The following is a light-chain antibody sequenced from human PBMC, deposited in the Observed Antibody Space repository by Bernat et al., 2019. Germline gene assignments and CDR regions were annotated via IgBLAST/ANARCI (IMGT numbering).Light chain of an antibody. V-gene: IGKV1-9*01. CDR3: QQLNSYPLT. CDR1: QGISSY. CDR2: AAS. Sequence: DIQLTQSPSFLSASVGDRVTITCRARQGISSYLAWYQQKPGKAPKLLIYAASTLQSGVPSRFSGSGSGTEFTLTISSLQPEDFATYYCQQLNSYPLTFGGGTKVELK. J-gene: IGKJ4*01.